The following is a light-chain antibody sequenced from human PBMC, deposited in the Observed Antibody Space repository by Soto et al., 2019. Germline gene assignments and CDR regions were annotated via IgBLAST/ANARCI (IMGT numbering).Light chain of an antibody. V-gene: IGKV3-20*01. Sequence: VLPQSPDTLSLSPGDRATLSCRASQSVRSTFLAWYQQKPGQAPRLLIYGASNRAADIPERFSGSASGTECTLTISRLEPDDSAVYYCQQYHDAPLNTFGQGTKLQSK. CDR1: QSVRSTF. CDR2: GAS. CDR3: QQYHDAPLNT. J-gene: IGKJ2*01.